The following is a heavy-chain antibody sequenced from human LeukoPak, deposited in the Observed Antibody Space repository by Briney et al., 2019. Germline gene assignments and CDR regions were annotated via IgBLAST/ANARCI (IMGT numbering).Heavy chain of an antibody. J-gene: IGHJ4*02. Sequence: SETLSLTCAVYGGSFSGYYWSWIRQPPGKRLEWIGEINHSGSTNYNPSLKSRVTISVDTSKNQFSLKLSSVTAADTAVYYCASEFRVVPAAIRTYWGQGTLVTVSS. CDR1: GGSFSGYY. CDR2: INHSGST. CDR3: ASEFRVVPAAIRTY. V-gene: IGHV4-34*01. D-gene: IGHD2-2*01.